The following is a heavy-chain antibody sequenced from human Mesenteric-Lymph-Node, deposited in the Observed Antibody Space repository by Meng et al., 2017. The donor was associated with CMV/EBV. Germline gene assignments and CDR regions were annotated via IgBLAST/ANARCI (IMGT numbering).Heavy chain of an antibody. CDR1: GFTFSSYS. CDR3: AREGGEGSYYYYGMDV. V-gene: IGHV3-48*04. J-gene: IGHJ6*02. Sequence: GGSLRLSCAASGFTFSSYSMNWVRQAPGKGLEWVSYISSSSSTIYYADSVKGRFTISRDNAKNSLYLQMNSLRAEDTAVYYCAREGGEGSYYYYGMDVWGQGTTVTVSS. CDR2: ISSSSSTI. D-gene: IGHD3-16*01.